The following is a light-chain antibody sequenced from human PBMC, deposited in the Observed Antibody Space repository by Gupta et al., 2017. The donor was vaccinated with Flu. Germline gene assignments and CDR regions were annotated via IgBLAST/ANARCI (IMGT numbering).Light chain of an antibody. V-gene: IGKV1-39*01. Sequence: DIQMTQSPSSLSASVGDRVTITCRASQSIDTYLNWYQQKPGKAPNLLIYGASSLQSGVPSRFSGSRSGTDFTLTISSLQPDDFATYYCQQSFSTPFTFGRGTKLEI. J-gene: IGKJ2*01. CDR2: GAS. CDR3: QQSFSTPFT. CDR1: QSIDTY.